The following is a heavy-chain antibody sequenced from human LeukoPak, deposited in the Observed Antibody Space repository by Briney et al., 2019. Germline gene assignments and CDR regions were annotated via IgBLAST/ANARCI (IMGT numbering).Heavy chain of an antibody. CDR3: ARVDATIDAFDI. J-gene: IGHJ3*02. D-gene: IGHD5-24*01. V-gene: IGHV1-2*02. CDR1: GYTFTGYY. CDR2: INPNSGGT. Sequence: ASVKVSCKASGYTFTGYYMHWVRQAPGQGLEWMGWINPNSGGTNYAQKFQGRVTMTRDTSISTAYMELSRLRSDDTAVYYCARVDATIDAFDIWGQGTMVTVSS.